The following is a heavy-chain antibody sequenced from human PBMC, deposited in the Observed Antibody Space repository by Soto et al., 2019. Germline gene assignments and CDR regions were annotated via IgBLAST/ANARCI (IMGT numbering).Heavy chain of an antibody. V-gene: IGHV1-18*01. CDR2: ISAFNGNT. D-gene: IGHD6-19*01. CDR3: ARDRGVAPPVAGNTYYYYYSEV. CDR1: GYSFTNYG. Sequence: QDQLVQSGAEVKKPGASVTVSCKASGYSFTNYGVTWVRQAPGQGLEWMGWISAFNGNTHYAQNLQGRVTMTTDASTRTAYMELRSLRSDDTAVYYCARDRGVAPPVAGNTYYYYYSEVWCKGTTVTVSS. J-gene: IGHJ6*03.